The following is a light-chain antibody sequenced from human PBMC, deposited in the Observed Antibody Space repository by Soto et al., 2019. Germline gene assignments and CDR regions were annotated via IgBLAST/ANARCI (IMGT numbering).Light chain of an antibody. CDR3: QQYGSSPWT. CDR1: QSVSNNY. CDR2: GAS. Sequence: ETVLTQSPGTLSLSPGERATLSCRASQSVSNNYLAWYQQKPGQAPRLLIYGASSRATGIPDRFSGSGSGTDFTLTISRLEPEDFAMYYCQQYGSSPWTFGQGTKVDIK. V-gene: IGKV3-20*01. J-gene: IGKJ1*01.